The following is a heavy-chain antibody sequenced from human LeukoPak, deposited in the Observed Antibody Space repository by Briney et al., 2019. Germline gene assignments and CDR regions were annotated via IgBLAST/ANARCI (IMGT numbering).Heavy chain of an antibody. CDR3: ARRIISGQNRGFIDF. D-gene: IGHD1/OR15-1a*01. Sequence: SETLSLTCAVYGGSFSGYYWSWIRQPPGKGLEWIGEINHSGSTNYNPSLKSRVTISVDTSKNQLSLKLSSVTAADTAVYYCARRIISGQNRGFIDFWGQGTLVTVSS. CDR2: INHSGST. V-gene: IGHV4-34*01. CDR1: GGSFSGYY. J-gene: IGHJ4*02.